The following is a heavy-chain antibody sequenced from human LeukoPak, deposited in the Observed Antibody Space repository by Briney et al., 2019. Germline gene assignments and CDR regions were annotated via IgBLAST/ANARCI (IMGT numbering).Heavy chain of an antibody. CDR3: ARSDHHAHLSGSYFDFDY. CDR2: ISAYNGNT. CDR1: GGTFISYG. Sequence: ASVKVSCKASGGTFISYGISWVRQAPGQGLEWMGWISAYNGNTNYAQKLQGRVTMTTDTSTSTAYMELRSLRSDDTAVYYCARSDHHAHLSGSYFDFDYWGQGTLVTVSS. J-gene: IGHJ4*02. V-gene: IGHV1-18*01. D-gene: IGHD1-26*01.